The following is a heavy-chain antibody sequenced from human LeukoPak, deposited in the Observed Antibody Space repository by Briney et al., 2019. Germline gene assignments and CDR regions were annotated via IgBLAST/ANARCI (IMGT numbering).Heavy chain of an antibody. D-gene: IGHD2-15*01. CDR2: IYYSGST. J-gene: IGHJ4*02. V-gene: IGHV4-31*03. CDR1: GGSISTGGYY. CDR3: ARDVGGIYCSGGSCYSDGVDV. Sequence: PSETLSRTCTVSGGSISTGGYYWSWISQHPGKGLEWSGYIYYSGSTSYNPSLKSRITMSVDTSKNQFSLKLTSVTAADTAVYYCARDVGGIYCSGGSCYSDGVDVWGQGDLVTVSS.